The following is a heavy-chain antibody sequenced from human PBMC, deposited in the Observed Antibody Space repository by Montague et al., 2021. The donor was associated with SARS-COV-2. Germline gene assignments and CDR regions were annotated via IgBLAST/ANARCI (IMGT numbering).Heavy chain of an antibody. D-gene: IGHD3-9*01. CDR1: GGSINSGSHY. Sequence: TLSLTCTVSGGSINSGSHYWGWIRQAAGKGLEWIGRISTSGNTKYNTSLKSRVTISVDTSQNQFSLKMYSVTAADTAVYYCARDTRPDFAYYDILAGDHSCYGIDVWGQGTTVTVSS. V-gene: IGHV4-61*02. CDR3: ARDTRPDFAYYDILAGDHSCYGIDV. J-gene: IGHJ6*02. CDR2: ISTSGNT.